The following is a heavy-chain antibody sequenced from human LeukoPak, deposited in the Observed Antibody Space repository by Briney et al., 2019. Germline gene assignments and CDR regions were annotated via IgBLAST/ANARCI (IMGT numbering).Heavy chain of an antibody. CDR1: GFTFSDYY. V-gene: IGHV3-11*03. Sequence: AGSLRLSCAASGFTFSDYYMSWIRQAPGKGLEWVSYISSSSSYTNYADSVKGRFTISRGNAKNSLYLQMNSLRAEDTAVYYCARGKYSGYDLLDYWGQGTLVTVSS. D-gene: IGHD5-12*01. CDR2: ISSSSSYT. J-gene: IGHJ4*02. CDR3: ARGKYSGYDLLDY.